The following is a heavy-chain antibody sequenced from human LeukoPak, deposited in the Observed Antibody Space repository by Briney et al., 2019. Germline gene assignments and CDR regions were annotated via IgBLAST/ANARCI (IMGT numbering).Heavy chain of an antibody. CDR2: INPTTGGT. CDR3: ATVAVRSTSWYVNY. Sequence: ASVKVSCKASGYTFSGFYMHWVRQAPGQGLEWMGWINPTTGGTNYAQKFQGRVTMTRDTSISTAYMEMSSLISDDTAVYCCATVAVRSTSWYVNYWGQGTLVTVSS. V-gene: IGHV1-2*02. J-gene: IGHJ4*02. CDR1: GYTFSGFY. D-gene: IGHD6-13*01.